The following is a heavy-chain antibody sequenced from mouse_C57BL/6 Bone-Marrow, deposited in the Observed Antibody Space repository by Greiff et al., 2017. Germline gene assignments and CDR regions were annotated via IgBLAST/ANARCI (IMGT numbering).Heavy chain of an antibody. CDR2: INPSSGYT. V-gene: IGHV1-7*01. Sequence: VQGVESGAELAKPGASVKLSCKASGYTFTSYWMHWVKQRPGQGLEWIGYINPSSGYTKYNQKFKDKATLTADKSSRTAYMQLSSLTYGDSAVYYFARRFAAHFAYWGQGTLVTVSA. J-gene: IGHJ3*01. D-gene: IGHD3-2*02. CDR3: ARRFAAHFAY. CDR1: GYTFTSYW.